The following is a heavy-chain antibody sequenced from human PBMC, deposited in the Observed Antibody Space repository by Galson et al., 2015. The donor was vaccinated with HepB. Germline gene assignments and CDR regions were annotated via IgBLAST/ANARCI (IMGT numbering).Heavy chain of an antibody. CDR1: GGTFNNHV. CDR3: ARGNYGMDA. V-gene: IGHV1-69*13. Sequence: SVKVSCKASGGTFNNHVINWVRQAPGQGLEWMGGIIPMFGEPRHAQKFQDRITLSADASTSTAYMEVTSLQSADTAVYYCARGNYGMDAWGQGTTVIVSS. J-gene: IGHJ6*02. CDR2: IIPMFGEP.